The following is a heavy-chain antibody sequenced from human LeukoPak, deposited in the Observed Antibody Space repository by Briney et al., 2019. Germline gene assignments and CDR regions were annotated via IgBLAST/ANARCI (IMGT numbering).Heavy chain of an antibody. CDR1: GYSISSGYY. D-gene: IGHD5-24*01. CDR2: IYHSGST. J-gene: IGHJ4*02. Sequence: PSETLSLTCAVSGYSISSGYYWGWIRQPPGKGLEWIGSIYHSGSTYYNPSLKSRVTISVDTSKSQFSLKLSSVTAADTAVYYCASTRDGYKYRAFDYWGQGTLVTVSS. CDR3: ASTRDGYKYRAFDY. V-gene: IGHV4-38-2*01.